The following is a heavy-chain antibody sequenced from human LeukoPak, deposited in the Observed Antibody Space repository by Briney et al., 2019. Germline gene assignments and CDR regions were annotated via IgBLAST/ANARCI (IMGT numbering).Heavy chain of an antibody. V-gene: IGHV1-2*02. J-gene: IGHJ4*02. CDR1: GYTFTGYY. CDR3: ARDSPYGSGGFDY. D-gene: IGHD3-10*01. Sequence: ASVKVSCKASGYTFTGYYMHWVRQAPGQGLEWMGWINPNSGGTNYAQKFQGRVTVTRDTSISTAYMELSRLRSDDTAVYYCARDSPYGSGGFDYWGQGTLVTVSS. CDR2: INPNSGGT.